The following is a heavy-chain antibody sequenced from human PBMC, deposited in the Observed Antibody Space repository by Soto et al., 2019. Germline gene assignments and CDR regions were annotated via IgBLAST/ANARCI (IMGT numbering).Heavy chain of an antibody. CDR3: ARVVGFDIFTGYYSGRGLVWCAYDI. Sequence: SETLSLTCTVSGGSISSGGYYWSWIRQHPGKGLEWIGYIYYSGSTYYNPSLKSRFTISVDTSKNQFSLKLSSVIAADTAVYYCARVVGFDIFTGYYSGRGLVWCAYDIWGQGTMVTVSS. J-gene: IGHJ3*02. D-gene: IGHD3-9*01. V-gene: IGHV4-31*03. CDR1: GGSISSGGYY. CDR2: IYYSGST.